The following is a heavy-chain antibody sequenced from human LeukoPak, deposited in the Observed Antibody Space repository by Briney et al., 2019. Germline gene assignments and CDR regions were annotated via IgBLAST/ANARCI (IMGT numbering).Heavy chain of an antibody. CDR2: MNPNSGNT. CDR1: GYTFTSFD. J-gene: IGHJ5*02. D-gene: IGHD2-15*01. Sequence: ASVKVSCKASGYTFTSFDINWVGQATGQGLEWMGWMNPNSGNTGYAQKFQGRVTMTRNTSISTAYMELSSLRSEDTAVYYCARGPPAYCSGGSCYSGSAWFDPWGQGTLVTVSS. CDR3: ARGPPAYCSGGSCYSGSAWFDP. V-gene: IGHV1-8*01.